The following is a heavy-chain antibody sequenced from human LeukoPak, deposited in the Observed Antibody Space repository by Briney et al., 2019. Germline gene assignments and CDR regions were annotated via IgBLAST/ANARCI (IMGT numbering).Heavy chain of an antibody. V-gene: IGHV4-34*01. D-gene: IGHD3-10*01. CDR3: ARSNSYGPGTHYLHH. CDR1: GGSLTGYY. CDR2: INRDGSS. J-gene: IGHJ4*02. Sequence: SETLSLACDVSGGSLTGYYWSWVRQPPGKGLEWIGEINRDGSSYNNPSLKSRVTISIDTSKNQFSLRLSSVTAADTGVYYCARSNSYGPGTHYLHHWGQGTLVTVSS.